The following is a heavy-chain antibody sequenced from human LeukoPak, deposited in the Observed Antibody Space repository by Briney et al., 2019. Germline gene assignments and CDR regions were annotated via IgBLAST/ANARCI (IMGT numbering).Heavy chain of an antibody. CDR2: IRSKTNSYAT. Sequence: SGGSLKLSCAASGFTFSGSAVPWVRQASGKGLEWIGRIRSKTNSYATAYAASVKGRFTISRDDSKNTAYLQMNSLKTEDTAVYYCTRINYDSSDYPHPFDYWGQGTLVTVSS. CDR3: TRINYDSSDYPHPFDY. V-gene: IGHV3-73*01. J-gene: IGHJ4*02. D-gene: IGHD3-22*01. CDR1: GFTFSGSA.